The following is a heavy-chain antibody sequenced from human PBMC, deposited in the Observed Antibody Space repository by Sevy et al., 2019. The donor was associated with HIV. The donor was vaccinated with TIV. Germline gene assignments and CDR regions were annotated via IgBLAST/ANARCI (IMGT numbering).Heavy chain of an antibody. D-gene: IGHD4-17*01. CDR2: ISNSGSTI. CDR3: ARDLPPSATTVPHFDY. V-gene: IGHV3-48*03. J-gene: IGHJ4*02. CDR1: GFTFSSYE. Sequence: GGSLRLSCTASGFTFSSYEMNWVRLAPGKGLEWVSYISNSGSTIHYSDSVKGRFTISRDNAKNSVYLQMNSLRAEDTAVYYCARDLPPSATTVPHFDYWGRGTLVTVSS.